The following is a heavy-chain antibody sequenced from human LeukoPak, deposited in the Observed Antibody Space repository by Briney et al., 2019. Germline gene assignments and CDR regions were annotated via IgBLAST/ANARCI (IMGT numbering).Heavy chain of an antibody. J-gene: IGHJ4*02. CDR3: ASGVNYFDY. D-gene: IGHD3-3*01. Sequence: GGSLRLSCAASGXTFSSYNMKWVRQAPGKGLEWVSSISSRSSYIFYADSVKGRFTISRDNAKKSLYLQMNSLSAENTAVYYCASGVNYFDYWGQGTLVTVSS. CDR2: ISSRSSYI. V-gene: IGHV3-21*01. CDR1: GXTFSSYN.